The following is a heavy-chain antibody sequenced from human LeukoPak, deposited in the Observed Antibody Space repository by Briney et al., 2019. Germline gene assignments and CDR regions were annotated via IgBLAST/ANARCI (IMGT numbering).Heavy chain of an antibody. V-gene: IGHV4-59*12. CDR2: NYDSGST. CDR1: GGSMSSYY. D-gene: IGHD3-22*01. Sequence: PSETLSLTCTLSGGSMSSYYWNWIRQPPGKGLEWIGYNYDSGSTNYNPSLKSRVTMSADTSKNEFSLKLISVTAADTAVYYCARDRYYYDSSGSIFDYWGQGTLVTVSS. J-gene: IGHJ4*02. CDR3: ARDRYYYDSSGSIFDY.